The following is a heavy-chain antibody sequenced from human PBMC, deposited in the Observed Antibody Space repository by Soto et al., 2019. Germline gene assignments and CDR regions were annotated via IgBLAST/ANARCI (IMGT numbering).Heavy chain of an antibody. Sequence: EVQLVESGGGLIQPGGSLRLSCAASGFTVNNNHMSWVRQAPGKGLEWVSVIYSGGSTYYADSVQGRFTISRDTSKNTLYLQMNSLRAEDTAVYYCARGPYDSSAYWYFDLWGRGTLVTVSS. V-gene: IGHV3-53*01. D-gene: IGHD3-22*01. J-gene: IGHJ2*01. CDR1: GFTVNNNH. CDR2: IYSGGST. CDR3: ARGPYDSSAYWYFDL.